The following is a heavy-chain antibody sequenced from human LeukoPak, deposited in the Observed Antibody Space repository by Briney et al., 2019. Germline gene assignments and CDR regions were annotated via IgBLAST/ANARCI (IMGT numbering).Heavy chain of an antibody. D-gene: IGHD3-22*01. Sequence: GGSLRLSCAASGFTFSSYAMSWVRQAPGKGLEWVSGISGSGGSTYYADSVKGRFTISRDNSKNTLYLQMNSLRVEDTAVYYCATLPYYYDSSGSYYFDYWGQGTLVTVSS. V-gene: IGHV3-23*01. CDR3: ATLPYYYDSSGSYYFDY. J-gene: IGHJ4*02. CDR2: ISGSGGST. CDR1: GFTFSSYA.